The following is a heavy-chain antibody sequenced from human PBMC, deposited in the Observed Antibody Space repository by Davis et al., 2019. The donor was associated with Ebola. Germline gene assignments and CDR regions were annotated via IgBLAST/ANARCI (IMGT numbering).Heavy chain of an antibody. CDR2: MNPNSGNT. CDR3: ARERGITYYYYGMDV. V-gene: IGHV1-8*01. Sequence: ASVKVSCKASGYTFTSYDINWVRQATGQGLEWMGWMNPNSGNTGYAQKFQGRVTMTRNTSISTAYMELSSLRSEDTAVYYCARERGITYYYYGMDVWGQGTTVTVSS. J-gene: IGHJ6*02. D-gene: IGHD7-27*01. CDR1: GYTFTSYD.